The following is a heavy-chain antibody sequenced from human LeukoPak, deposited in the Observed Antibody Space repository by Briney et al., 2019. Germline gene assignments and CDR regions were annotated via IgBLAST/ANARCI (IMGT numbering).Heavy chain of an antibody. CDR2: IYTSGST. Sequence: PSETLSLTCTVSGGTISSYYWSWLRQPAGKGLEWIGRIYTSGSTNYNPSLKSRVTMSVDTSKNQFSLKLSSVTATDTAVYYCARGWMVRGVIITWTWFDPWGQGTLVTVSS. D-gene: IGHD3-10*01. V-gene: IGHV4-4*07. CDR3: ARGWMVRGVIITWTWFDP. CDR1: GGTISSYY. J-gene: IGHJ5*02.